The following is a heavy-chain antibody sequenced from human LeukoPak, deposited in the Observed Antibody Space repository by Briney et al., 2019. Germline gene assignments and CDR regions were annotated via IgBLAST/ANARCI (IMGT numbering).Heavy chain of an antibody. CDR2: ISSSSSYI. D-gene: IGHD3-10*01. CDR3: AKGYGSGSYTFDY. V-gene: IGHV3-21*04. CDR1: GFTFSSYS. Sequence: PGGSLRLSCAASGFTFSSYSMNRVRQAPGKGLEWVSSISSSSSYIYYADSVKGRFTISRDNAKNSLYLQMNSLRAEDTALYYCAKGYGSGSYTFDYWGQGTLVTVSS. J-gene: IGHJ4*02.